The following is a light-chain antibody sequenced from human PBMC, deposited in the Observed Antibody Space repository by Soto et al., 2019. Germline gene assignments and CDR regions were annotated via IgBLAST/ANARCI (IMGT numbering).Light chain of an antibody. Sequence: EIVLTQAPGTLSLPPGERATLSCGASQSVSSYLAWYQQKPGQAPRLLIYDASNRATGIPARFSGSGSGTDFTLTISSLEPEDFAVYYCQQRSNWPRTFGQGTKVDIK. CDR1: QSVSSY. CDR2: DAS. J-gene: IGKJ1*01. V-gene: IGKV3-11*01. CDR3: QQRSNWPRT.